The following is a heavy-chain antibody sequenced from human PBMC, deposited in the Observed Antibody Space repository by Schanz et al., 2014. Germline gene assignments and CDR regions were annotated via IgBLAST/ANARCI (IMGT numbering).Heavy chain of an antibody. CDR1: EFTFSSYK. D-gene: IGHD3-9*01. V-gene: IGHV3-21*01. Sequence: EVQLVESGGGLVKPGGSLRLSCEASEFTFSSYKMNWVRQAPGKGLEWVSSISSSGSYIHYADSVKGRFTISRDNAKNTLYLQMNSLRAEDPAVYYCARDSRPNYDVLTAYYAIDYWGQGTLVTVSS. CDR2: ISSSGSYI. CDR3: ARDSRPNYDVLTAYYAIDY. J-gene: IGHJ4*02.